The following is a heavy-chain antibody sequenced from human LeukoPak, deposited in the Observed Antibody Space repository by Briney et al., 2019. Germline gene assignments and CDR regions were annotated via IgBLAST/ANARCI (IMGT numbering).Heavy chain of an antibody. D-gene: IGHD6-19*01. CDR2: ISGSGGST. CDR1: GFTFSSCA. V-gene: IGHV3-23*01. Sequence: GGSLRLSCAASGFTFSSCAMSWVRQAPGKGLEWVSAISGSGGSTYYADSVKGRFTISRDNSKNTLYLQMNSLRAEDTALYHCARASSGWFYDAFDIWGQGTMVTVSS. J-gene: IGHJ3*02. CDR3: ARASSGWFYDAFDI.